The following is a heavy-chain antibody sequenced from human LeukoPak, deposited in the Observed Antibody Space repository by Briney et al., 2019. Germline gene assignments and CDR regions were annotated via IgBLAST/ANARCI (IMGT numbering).Heavy chain of an antibody. CDR3: ARRWFFDY. CDR1: GFTFSSYS. V-gene: IGHV3-21*01. J-gene: IGHJ4*02. Sequence: PGGSLRLSCAASGFTFSSYSMNWVRQAPGKGLEWVSSISSSSYIYYADSVKGRFTISRDNSKNTLYLQMNSLRSEDTAVYYCARRWFFDYWGQGTLVTVSS. CDR2: ISSSSYI. D-gene: IGHD3-9*01.